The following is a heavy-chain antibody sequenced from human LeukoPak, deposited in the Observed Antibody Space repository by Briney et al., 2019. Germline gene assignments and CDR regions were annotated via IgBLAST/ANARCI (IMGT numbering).Heavy chain of an antibody. Sequence: GGSLRLSCAASGFTFSSYWMSLVRQAPGRGREWVANIKQDGSEKYYVDSVKGRFTISRDNAKNSLYLQMNSLRAEDTAVYYCARPYYDCWSGYYPFDYWGQGTLVTVSS. CDR1: GFTFSSYW. J-gene: IGHJ4*02. CDR3: ARPYYDCWSGYYPFDY. D-gene: IGHD3-3*01. V-gene: IGHV3-7*01. CDR2: IKQDGSEK.